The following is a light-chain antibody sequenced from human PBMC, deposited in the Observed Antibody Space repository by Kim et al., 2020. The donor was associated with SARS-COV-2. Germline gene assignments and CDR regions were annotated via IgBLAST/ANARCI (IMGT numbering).Light chain of an antibody. J-gene: IGLJ2*01. CDR3: CSYAGSSTLV. CDR2: EVS. V-gene: IGLV2-23*02. CDR1: SSDVGSYNL. Sequence: QSVVTQPASVSGSPGQSITISCTGTSSDVGSYNLVSWYQQYPGKAPKLMIYEVSERPSGVSSRFSASKSGNTASLTISGLQAEDEADYYCCSYAGSSTLVFGGGTQLTVL.